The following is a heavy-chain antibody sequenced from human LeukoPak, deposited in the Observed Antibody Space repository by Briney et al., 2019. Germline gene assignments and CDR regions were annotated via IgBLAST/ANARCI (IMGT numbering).Heavy chain of an antibody. CDR1: GGSINGYY. V-gene: IGHV4-4*09. CDR2: IYRDDYIYTNGYT. Sequence: KPSETLSLTCIVSGGSINGYYWSWLRQPPGKGLEWIAYIYRDDYIYTNGYTNYNPSLKSRVIISIDTSKNQFSLKLSSVTAADTAVYYCAKRQGPTSGSYDWFDPWGQGTLVIVSS. J-gene: IGHJ5*02. CDR3: AKRQGPTSGSYDWFDP. D-gene: IGHD1-26*01.